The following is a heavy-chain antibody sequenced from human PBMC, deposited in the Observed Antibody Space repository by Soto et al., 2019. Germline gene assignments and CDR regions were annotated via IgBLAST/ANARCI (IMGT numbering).Heavy chain of an antibody. CDR3: TQSIGGSSSVWMDY. Sequence: QVQLVESGGGVVQSGRSLRLSCAVSGFIFKNYALNWVRKAPGTGLEWVASITRDGYNKYYAESVKGRFTISRDNSTNTLSLQMTALIVEDSSFHYSTQSIGGSSSVWMDYWGPVTLITITS. D-gene: IGHD6-6*01. CDR1: GFIFKNYA. J-gene: IGHJ4*02. CDR2: ITRDGYNK. V-gene: IGHV3-30*04.